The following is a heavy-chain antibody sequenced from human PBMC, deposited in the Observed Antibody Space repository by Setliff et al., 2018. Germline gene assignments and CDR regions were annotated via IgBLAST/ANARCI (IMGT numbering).Heavy chain of an antibody. J-gene: IGHJ5*02. CDR3: ARTNYYDSSTYFNWFDP. D-gene: IGHD3-22*01. Sequence: SETMSLTCAVSGYSISSGYYWGWIRQPPGKGLEWIGSIYHSGSTYYNPSLKSRVTMSVDTSKNQFSLKLSSVTAADTAVYYCARTNYYDSSTYFNWFDPWGQGTLVTVSS. CDR2: IYHSGST. V-gene: IGHV4-38-2*01. CDR1: GYSISSGYY.